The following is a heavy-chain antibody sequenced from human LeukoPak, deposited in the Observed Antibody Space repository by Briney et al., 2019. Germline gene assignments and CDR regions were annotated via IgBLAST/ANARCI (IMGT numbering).Heavy chain of an antibody. J-gene: IGHJ6*02. CDR2: ISSSGSTI. V-gene: IGHV3-48*03. CDR3: AREFRDIVVVPAAIPRHYYYGMDV. CDR1: GFTFSSYE. D-gene: IGHD2-2*01. Sequence: PGGSLRLSCAASGFTFSSYEMNWVRQAPGKGLEWVSYISSSGSTIYYADSVKGRFTISRDNAKNSLYLQMNSLRAEDTAVYYCAREFRDIVVVPAAIPRHYYYGMDVWGQGTTVTVSS.